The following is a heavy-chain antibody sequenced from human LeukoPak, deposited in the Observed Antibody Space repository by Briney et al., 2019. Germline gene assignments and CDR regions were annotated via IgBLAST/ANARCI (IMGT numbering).Heavy chain of an antibody. V-gene: IGHV4-31*03. CDR2: IYYSGGT. CDR1: GGSISSGGYY. Sequence: SQTLSLTCTVSGGSISSGGYYWSWIRQHPGKGLEWIGYIYYSGGTYYNPSLKSRVTISVDTSKNQFSLKLSSVTAADTAVYYCARVGEVVTAIDYWGQGTLVTVSS. CDR3: ARVGEVVTAIDY. D-gene: IGHD2-21*02. J-gene: IGHJ4*02.